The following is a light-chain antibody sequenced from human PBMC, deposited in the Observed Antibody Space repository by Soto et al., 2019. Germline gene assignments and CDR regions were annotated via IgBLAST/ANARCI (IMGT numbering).Light chain of an antibody. CDR3: QQVDSYPRT. J-gene: IGKJ3*01. V-gene: IGKV1-9*01. CDR1: QAIGSY. CDR2: SAS. Sequence: NQLTQSPSSLYASVGDTVTITCRASQAIGSYFAWYQQRPGTAPKLLIYSASTLHSGVPSRFSGSGSGTDFTLTISSLQPEDFSTYYCQQVDSYPRTFGPGTTVEI.